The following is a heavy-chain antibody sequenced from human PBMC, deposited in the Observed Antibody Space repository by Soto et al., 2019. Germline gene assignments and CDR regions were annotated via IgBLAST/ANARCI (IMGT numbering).Heavy chain of an antibody. CDR3: AKDRDQTFDY. V-gene: IGHV3-30*18. CDR2: ISYDGSNK. Sequence: GGSLRLSCAASVFTFISYGMHWVRQAPGKGLEWVAVISYDGSNKYYADSVKGRFTISRDNSKNTLYLQMNSLRAEDTAVYYCAKDRDQTFDYWGQGTLVTVSS. J-gene: IGHJ4*02. CDR1: VFTFISYG.